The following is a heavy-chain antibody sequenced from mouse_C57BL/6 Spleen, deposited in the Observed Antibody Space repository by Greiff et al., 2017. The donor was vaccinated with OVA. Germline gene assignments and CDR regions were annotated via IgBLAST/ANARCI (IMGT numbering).Heavy chain of an antibody. Sequence: VQLKESGPGLVQPSQSLSITCTVSGFSLTSYGVHWVRQSPGKGLEWLGVIWSGGSTDYNAAFISRLSISKDNSKSQVFFKMNSLQADDTAIYYCARNWDWDWYFDVWGTGTTVTVSS. J-gene: IGHJ1*03. CDR1: GFSLTSYG. CDR3: ARNWDWDWYFDV. CDR2: IWSGGST. D-gene: IGHD4-1*01. V-gene: IGHV2-2*01.